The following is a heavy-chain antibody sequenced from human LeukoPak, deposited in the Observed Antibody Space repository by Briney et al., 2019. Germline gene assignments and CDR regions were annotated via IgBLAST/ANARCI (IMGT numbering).Heavy chain of an antibody. D-gene: IGHD3-22*01. J-gene: IGHJ4*02. CDR3: ARDGDTSGFDY. CDR2: IYSSGST. V-gene: IGHV4-59*01. CDR1: GGSISGYY. Sequence: SETLSLTCTVSGGSISGYYWSWIRQPPGEGLEWIGYIYSSGSTNYNPSLKSRVTISADTSKNQFSLKLSSVTAADTAVYYCARDGDTSGFDYWGQGTLVTVSS.